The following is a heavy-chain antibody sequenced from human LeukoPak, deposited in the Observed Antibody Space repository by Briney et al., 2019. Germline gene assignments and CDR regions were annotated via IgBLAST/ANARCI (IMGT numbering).Heavy chain of an antibody. CDR3: ARVDQWPPSGWFDP. CDR2: TYYRSKWYD. V-gene: IGHV6-1*01. CDR1: GDCVSSNSAA. J-gene: IGHJ5*02. Sequence: SQTLSLTCAISGDCVSSNSAAWNWIRQSPARGLEWLGRTYYRSKWYDDYAVSVRSRITISPDTSKNQFSLQLSSVTPEDTAVYYCARVDQWPPSGWFDPWGQGIQVTVSS. D-gene: IGHD6-19*01.